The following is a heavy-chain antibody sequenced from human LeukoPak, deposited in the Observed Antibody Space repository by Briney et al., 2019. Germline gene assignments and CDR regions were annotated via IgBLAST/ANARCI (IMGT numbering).Heavy chain of an antibody. V-gene: IGHV4-59*01. Sequence: PSETLFLTCTVSGGSISSSYWSWIRQPPGKGLEWIGHIYNSGSDNYNPSLESRVTISVDTSKSQFSLKLSSVTAADTAVYYCARDMVDRDMVKSLGWFDPWGQGTLVTVSS. CDR2: IYNSGSD. D-gene: IGHD5-18*01. CDR3: ARDMVDRDMVKSLGWFDP. CDR1: GGSISSSY. J-gene: IGHJ5*02.